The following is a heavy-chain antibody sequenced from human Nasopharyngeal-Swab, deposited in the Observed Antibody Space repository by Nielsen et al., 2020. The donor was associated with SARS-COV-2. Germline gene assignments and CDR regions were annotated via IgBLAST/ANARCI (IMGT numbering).Heavy chain of an antibody. V-gene: IGHV4-34*01. Sequence: SETLSLPCAVYGGSFSGYYWTWIRQPAGGGLGWIGEINHSGRTNYNPSLKSRVTISVDTSKNQFSQKLSSVTAADTAVYYCARLTNSAGDYWGQGTLVTVSS. D-gene: IGHD4-23*01. CDR3: ARLTNSAGDY. J-gene: IGHJ4*02. CDR2: INHSGRT. CDR1: GGSFSGYY.